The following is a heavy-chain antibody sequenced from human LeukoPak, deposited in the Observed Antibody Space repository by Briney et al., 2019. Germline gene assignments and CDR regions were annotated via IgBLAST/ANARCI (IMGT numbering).Heavy chain of an antibody. CDR3: AKDPTVTARYYWFDP. CDR1: GFTFSSYA. V-gene: IGHV3-23*01. CDR2: IGGSGGST. D-gene: IGHD4-17*01. J-gene: IGHJ5*02. Sequence: GGSLRLSCAASGFTFSSYAMSWVRQAPGKGLEWVSAIGGSGGSTYYADSVKGRFTISRDNSKNTLYLQMNSLRAEDTAVYYCAKDPTVTARYYWFDPWGQGTLVTVSS.